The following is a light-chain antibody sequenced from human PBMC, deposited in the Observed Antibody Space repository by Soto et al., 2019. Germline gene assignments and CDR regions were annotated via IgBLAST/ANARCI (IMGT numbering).Light chain of an antibody. Sequence: QSVLTQPPSVSGSPGQSATISCTGTSTDFVSYNRVSWYQQPPGTAPKLIIYGASNRPSGVPGRFSGSKSGNTASLTISGLQAADEADYYCSLYTSENTYVFGTGTKVTVL. CDR1: STDFVSYNR. CDR2: GAS. CDR3: SLYTSENTYV. V-gene: IGLV2-18*01. J-gene: IGLJ1*01.